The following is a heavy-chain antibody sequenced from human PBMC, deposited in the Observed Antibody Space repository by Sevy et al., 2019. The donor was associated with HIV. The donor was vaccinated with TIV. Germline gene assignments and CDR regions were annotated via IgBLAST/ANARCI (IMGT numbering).Heavy chain of an antibody. D-gene: IGHD2-8*01. CDR1: GFTFSSYW. J-gene: IGHJ5*02. CDR2: IKQDGSDK. V-gene: IGHV3-7*03. Sequence: GGSVRLSCAASGFTFSSYWMSWVRQAPGKGLEWVANIKQDGSDKYYVDSVKGGFTISRDNAKNSLYLPMNSLRVEDTAVYYCASPGTKGFDPWGQGTLVTVSS. CDR3: ASPGTKGFDP.